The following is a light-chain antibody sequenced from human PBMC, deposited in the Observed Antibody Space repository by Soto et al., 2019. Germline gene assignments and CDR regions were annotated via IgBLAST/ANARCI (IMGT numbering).Light chain of an antibody. CDR3: QQYGSSPIT. J-gene: IGKJ5*01. V-gene: IGKV3D-20*01. CDR1: ESVSSNQ. Sequence: VVLPQSPSTLSLSPGERSSLSCVSSESVSSNQLAWYQQKPGLAPRLLIYDASSRASGIPERFSGSGSGTGFSLTISSLEPEDSAVYYCQQYGSSPITFGQGTRLEI. CDR2: DAS.